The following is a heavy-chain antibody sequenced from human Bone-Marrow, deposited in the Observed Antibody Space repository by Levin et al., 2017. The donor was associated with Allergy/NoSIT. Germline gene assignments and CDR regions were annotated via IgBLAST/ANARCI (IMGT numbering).Heavy chain of an antibody. V-gene: IGHV3-48*02. CDR3: ARDGYCSGGSCYSGVQTGAFDI. J-gene: IGHJ3*02. CDR1: GFTFSSYS. Sequence: GGSLRLSCAASGFTFSSYSMNWVRQAPGKGLEWVSYISSSSSTIYYADSVKGRFTISRDNAKNSLYLQMNSLRDEDTAVYYCARDGYCSGGSCYSGVQTGAFDIWGQGTMVTVSS. CDR2: ISSSSSTI. D-gene: IGHD2-15*01.